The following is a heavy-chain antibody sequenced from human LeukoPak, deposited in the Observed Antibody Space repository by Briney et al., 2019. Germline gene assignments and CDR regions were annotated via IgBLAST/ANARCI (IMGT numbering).Heavy chain of an antibody. CDR1: GGTYRSYA. CDR3: ARGGNQLDY. CDR2: IIPILGIA. D-gene: IGHD1-14*01. J-gene: IGHJ4*02. V-gene: IGHV1-69*10. Sequence: ASVKVSCKASGGTYRSYAISWVRQAPGQGLEWMGRIIPILGIANYAQKFQGRVTITADKSTSTAYMELSSLRAEDTAVYYGARGGNQLDYWGQGTLVTVSS.